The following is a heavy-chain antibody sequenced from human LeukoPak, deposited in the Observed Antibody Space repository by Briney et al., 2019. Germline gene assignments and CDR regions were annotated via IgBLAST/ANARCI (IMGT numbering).Heavy chain of an antibody. CDR3: ARDRIQLWSHPLGY. D-gene: IGHD5-18*01. CDR2: ISAYNGNT. CDR1: GYTFTSYG. J-gene: IGHJ4*02. V-gene: IGHV1-18*01. Sequence: ASVKVSCKASGYTFTSYGISWVRQAPGQGLEWMGWISAYNGNTNYAQKLQGRVTMTTDTSTSTAYMELRSLRSDDTAVYYCARDRIQLWSHPLGYWGQGTLVTASS.